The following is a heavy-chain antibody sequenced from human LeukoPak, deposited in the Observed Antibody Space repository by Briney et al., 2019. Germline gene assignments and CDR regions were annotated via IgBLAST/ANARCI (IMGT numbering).Heavy chain of an antibody. J-gene: IGHJ2*01. V-gene: IGHV4-59*01. D-gene: IGHD3-3*01. CDR1: GGSISSYY. CDR2: IYYSGST. Sequence: SETLSLTCTVSGGSISSYYWSWIRQPPGKGLEWIGYIYYSGSTNYNPSLKSRVTISVDTSKNQFSLKLSSVTAADTAVYYCARDLDYDFWSGYYRPYWYFDLWGRGTLVTVSS. CDR3: ARDLDYDFWSGYYRPYWYFDL.